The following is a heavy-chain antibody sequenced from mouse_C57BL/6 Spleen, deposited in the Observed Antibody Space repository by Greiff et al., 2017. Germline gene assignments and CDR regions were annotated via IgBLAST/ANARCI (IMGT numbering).Heavy chain of an antibody. CDR1: GYTFTNYW. V-gene: IGHV1-63*01. CDR2: IYPGGGYT. J-gene: IGHJ2*01. CDR3: ARGEYFDY. Sequence: QVQLKESGAELVRPGTSVKMSCKASGYTFTNYWIGWAKQRPGHGLEWIGDIYPGGGYTNYNEKFKGKATLTADKSSSTAYMQFSSLTSEDSAIYYCARGEYFDYWGQGTTLTVSS.